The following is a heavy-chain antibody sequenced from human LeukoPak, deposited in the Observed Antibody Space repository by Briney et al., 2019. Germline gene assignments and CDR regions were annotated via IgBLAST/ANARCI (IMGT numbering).Heavy chain of an antibody. CDR2: IYYSGST. CDR1: GGSISSYY. Sequence: SETLSLTCTVSGGSISSYYWSWIRQPPGKGLEWIGYIYYSGSTNYNPSLKSRISISVDTSKNQFSLKLSSVTAADTAVYYCARTTEGGYTYNYFYYYYMDVWGKGTTVTIS. V-gene: IGHV4-59*01. CDR3: ARTTEGGYTYNYFYYYYMDV. D-gene: IGHD5-18*01. J-gene: IGHJ6*03.